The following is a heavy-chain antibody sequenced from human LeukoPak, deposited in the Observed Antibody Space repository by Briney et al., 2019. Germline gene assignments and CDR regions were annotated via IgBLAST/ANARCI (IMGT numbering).Heavy chain of an antibody. CDR1: GFTFSSYW. Sequence: GGSLRLSCAASGFTFSSYWMSWVRQAPGKGLEWVANIKQDGSEKYYVDSVKGRFTISRDNAKNSLYLQMNSLRAEDTAVYYCARVAPDYYDSSGYYYAGYFDYWGQGTLVTVSS. D-gene: IGHD3-22*01. CDR2: IKQDGSEK. J-gene: IGHJ4*02. V-gene: IGHV3-7*01. CDR3: ARVAPDYYDSSGYYYAGYFDY.